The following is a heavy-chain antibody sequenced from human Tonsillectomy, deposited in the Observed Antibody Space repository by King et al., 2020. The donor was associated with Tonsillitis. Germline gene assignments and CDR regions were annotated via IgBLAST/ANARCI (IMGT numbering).Heavy chain of an antibody. CDR3: ARSTTRPHYYYMDV. CDR2: ITRSSNTR. J-gene: IGHJ6*03. V-gene: IGHV3-48*01. D-gene: IGHD1-7*01. CDR1: GFTFSSYT. Sequence: VQLVESGGGLLHPGGSLRLSCAASGFTFSSYTMNWVRQAPGRGLECVSYITRSSNTRYYADSVKGRFTISRDDAKNSLYLQMNSLRAEDTAVYYCARSTTRPHYYYMDVWGKGTTVTVSS.